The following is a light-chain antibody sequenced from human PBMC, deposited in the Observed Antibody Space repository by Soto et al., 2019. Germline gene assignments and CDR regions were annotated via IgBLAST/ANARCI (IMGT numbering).Light chain of an antibody. J-gene: IGKJ1*01. CDR3: QQYGSSGT. CDR1: QSLTNSF. V-gene: IGKV3-20*01. Sequence: EFVLTQSPGTLSLSPGERATLSCRASQSLTNSFIAWYQQRPGQAPRLLIYDTSSRASGIPDRFSGSGSGTDFTLTISRLETEDFAVYYCQQYGSSGTLGQGTKVDIK. CDR2: DTS.